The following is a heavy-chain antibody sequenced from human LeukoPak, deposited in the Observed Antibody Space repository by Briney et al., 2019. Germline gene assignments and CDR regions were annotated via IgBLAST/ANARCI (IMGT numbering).Heavy chain of an antibody. D-gene: IGHD6-6*01. Sequence: TPSETLSLTCAVYGGSFSGYYWSWIRQPPGKGLEWIGEINHSGSTNYNPSLKSRVTISVDTSKNQFSLKLSSVTAADTAVYYCARGRLYSSSRNFDYWGQGTLVTVSS. CDR1: GGSFSGYY. J-gene: IGHJ4*02. CDR2: INHSGST. V-gene: IGHV4-34*01. CDR3: ARGRLYSSSRNFDY.